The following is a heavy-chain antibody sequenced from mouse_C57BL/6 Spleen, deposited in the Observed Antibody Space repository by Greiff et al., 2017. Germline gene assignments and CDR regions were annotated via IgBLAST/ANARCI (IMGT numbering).Heavy chain of an antibody. CDR3: ARLGRGY. CDR1: GFTFSSYA. Sequence: EVKLMESGGGLVKPGGSLKLSCAASGFTFSSYAMSWVRQTPEKRLEWVATISDGGSYTYYPDNVKGRFTISRDNAKNNLYLQMSHLKSEDTAMYYCARLGRGYWGQGTTLTVSS. V-gene: IGHV5-4*03. D-gene: IGHD4-1*01. CDR2: ISDGGSYT. J-gene: IGHJ2*01.